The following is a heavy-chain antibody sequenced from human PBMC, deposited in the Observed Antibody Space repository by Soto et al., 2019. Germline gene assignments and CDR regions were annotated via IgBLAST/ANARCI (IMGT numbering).Heavy chain of an antibody. D-gene: IGHD3-22*01. CDR1: GGTFSSYT. V-gene: IGHV1-69*02. CDR3: AGAVITAGPVDYFDY. CDR2: IIPILGIA. J-gene: IGHJ4*02. Sequence: VQLVQSGAEVKKPGSSVKVSCKASGGTFSSYTISWVRQAPGQGLEWMGRIIPILGIANYAQKFQGRVTITADKSTSTAYMELSSLRSEDTAVYYCAGAVITAGPVDYFDYWGQGTLVTVSS.